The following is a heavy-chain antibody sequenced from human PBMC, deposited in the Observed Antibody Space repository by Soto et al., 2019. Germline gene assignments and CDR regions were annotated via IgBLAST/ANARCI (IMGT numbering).Heavy chain of an antibody. Sequence: EVQLVESGGGLVQPEGSLRLSCAASGFSFSNYEMNWVRQAPGKGLEWVSYISSGGSTKKYADSVKGRFTISRDNAKNSLYLQMNSLRAEDTAVYYCARVPPNFYYNGMDVWGQGTTVTVSS. CDR3: ARVPPNFYYNGMDV. V-gene: IGHV3-48*03. J-gene: IGHJ6*02. CDR2: ISSGGSTK. CDR1: GFSFSNYE.